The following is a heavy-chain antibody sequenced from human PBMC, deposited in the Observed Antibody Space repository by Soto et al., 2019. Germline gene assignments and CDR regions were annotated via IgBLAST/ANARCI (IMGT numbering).Heavy chain of an antibody. CDR2: IRGFSPYT. V-gene: IGHV3-21*01. Sequence: GGSLRLSCISSGFTFRTYTMNWVRQAPGKGLEWVSGIRGFSPYTFYAESVKGRLTISRDNAKNSLYLQMTSLRAEDTAVYYCARDRGYDAHDYYYNAMDVWGQGTTVTVSS. D-gene: IGHD3-10*01. J-gene: IGHJ6*02. CDR1: GFTFRTYT. CDR3: ARDRGYDAHDYYYNAMDV.